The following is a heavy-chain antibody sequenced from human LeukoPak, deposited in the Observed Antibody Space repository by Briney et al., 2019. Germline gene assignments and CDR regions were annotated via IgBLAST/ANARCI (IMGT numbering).Heavy chain of an antibody. CDR3: ARYRGIAAAAY. CDR2: IYYSGST. D-gene: IGHD6-13*01. CDR1: GGSISSSSYY. V-gene: IGHV4-39*01. J-gene: IGHJ4*02. Sequence: PSETLSLTCTVSGGSISSSSYYWGWIRQPPGKGLAWIGSIYYSGSTYYNPSLKSRVTISVDTSKNQFSLKLSSVTAADTAVYYCARYRGIAAAAYWGQGTLVTVSS.